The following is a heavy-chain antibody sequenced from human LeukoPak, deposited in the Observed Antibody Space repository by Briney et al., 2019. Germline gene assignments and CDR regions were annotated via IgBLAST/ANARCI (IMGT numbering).Heavy chain of an antibody. V-gene: IGHV3-21*01. CDR2: ISSSSRYI. CDR3: ARDSKRTYYYDNSGYPDAFDI. Sequence: PGGSLRLFCAASGFXFSSYGINWVRQAPGKGLEWVSSISSSSRYIYYAASVRGRFTISRDNAKNSLYLQMNGLRAEDTAVYYCARDSKRTYYYDNSGYPDAFDIWGQGTMVTVSS. D-gene: IGHD3-22*01. CDR1: GFXFSSYG. J-gene: IGHJ3*02.